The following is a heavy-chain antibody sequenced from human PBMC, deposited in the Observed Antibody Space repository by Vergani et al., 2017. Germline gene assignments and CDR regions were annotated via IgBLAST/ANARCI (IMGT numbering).Heavy chain of an antibody. V-gene: IGHV3-30*02. D-gene: IGHD3-16*01. CDR1: GFTLSNYD. CDR2: IQFDGSNQ. CDR3: AKHFRGWGIDY. J-gene: IGHJ4*02. Sequence: QVQLVESGGGVVQRGGSLRLSCVTSGFTLSNYDMQWIRQGPGKGLEFVAFIQFDGSNQYYADSVKGRFTLSRDFSKNTLYLQMNSLRTDDTATYYCAKHFRGWGIDYWGQGPQVIVSS.